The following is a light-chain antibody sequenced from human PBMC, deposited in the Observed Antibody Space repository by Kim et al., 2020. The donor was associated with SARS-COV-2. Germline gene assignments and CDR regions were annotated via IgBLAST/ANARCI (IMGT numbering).Light chain of an antibody. J-gene: IGKJ4*01. CDR1: QDISNY. CDR2: AAS. Sequence: DIQMTQSPSSLSASVGNRVTITCRASQDISNYLAWYQQKPGKVPELLISAASTLQSGVPSRFSGSGSGTDFTLTISSLQPEDVATYYCQQYHSAPLTFGGGTKVDIK. CDR3: QQYHSAPLT. V-gene: IGKV1-27*01.